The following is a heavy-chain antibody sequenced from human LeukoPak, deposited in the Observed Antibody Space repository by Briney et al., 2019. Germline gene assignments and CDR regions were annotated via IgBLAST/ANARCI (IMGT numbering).Heavy chain of an antibody. CDR3: ATDGIGTYGQGTFDI. CDR2: ISTSGSTI. D-gene: IGHD1-26*01. J-gene: IGHJ3*02. V-gene: IGHV3-48*03. Sequence: GGSLRLSCAASGFTFSTYEMNWVRQAPGKGLEWVSFISTSGSTIYYADSVKGRFTISSDNAKNSLSLQMNSLRAEDTAVYYCATDGIGTYGQGTFDIWGQGTMVTVSS. CDR1: GFTFSTYE.